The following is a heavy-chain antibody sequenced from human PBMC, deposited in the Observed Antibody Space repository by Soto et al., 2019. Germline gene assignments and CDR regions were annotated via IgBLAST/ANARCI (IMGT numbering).Heavy chain of an antibody. CDR1: GFTFSNYG. CDR3: VRGGKTVGAFDT. J-gene: IGHJ3*02. V-gene: IGHV3-33*01. Sequence: QVQLVESGGGVVQPGRSLRLSCAASGFTFSNYGMHWVRQAPGKGLEWLAVIWNDGDKKYYDDSVKGRFTISRDNSDNTLFLQMNSLTAEDSAVYYCVRGGKTVGAFDTWGQGTMVTVSS. CDR2: IWNDGDKK. D-gene: IGHD3-16*01.